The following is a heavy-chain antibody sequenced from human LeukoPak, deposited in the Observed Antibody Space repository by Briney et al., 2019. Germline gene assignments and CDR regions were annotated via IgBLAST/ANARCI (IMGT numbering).Heavy chain of an antibody. Sequence: SETLSLTCTVSGASVGSAGYYWSWIRQPPGGGLEWIGYIYYISNTNYNPSLKSRVTISVDTSKNQFSLKLSSVTAADTAVYYCARVKLGIADYWGQGTLVTVSS. CDR1: GASVGSAGYY. J-gene: IGHJ4*02. V-gene: IGHV4-61*08. CDR3: ARVKLGIADY. CDR2: IYYISNT. D-gene: IGHD7-27*01.